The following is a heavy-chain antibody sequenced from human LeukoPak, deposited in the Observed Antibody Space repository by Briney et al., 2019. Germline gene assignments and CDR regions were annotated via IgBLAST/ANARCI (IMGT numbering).Heavy chain of an antibody. CDR2: IKSKTDGGTT. CDR1: GFTFSNAW. J-gene: IGHJ4*02. CDR3: AKDRGAAGGYYFDY. V-gene: IGHV3-15*01. Sequence: GGSLRLSCAASGFTFSNAWMSWVRQAPGKGLEWVGRIKSKTDGGTTDYAAPVKGRFTISRDDSKNTLYLQMNSLRAEDTAVYYCAKDRGAAGGYYFDYWGQGTLVTVSS. D-gene: IGHD3-10*01.